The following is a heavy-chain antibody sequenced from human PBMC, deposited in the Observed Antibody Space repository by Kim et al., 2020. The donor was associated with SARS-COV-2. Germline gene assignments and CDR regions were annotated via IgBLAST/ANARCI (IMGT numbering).Heavy chain of an antibody. Sequence: GGSLRLSCAASGFTFSSYSMNWVRQAPGKGLEWVSSISSSSSYIYYADSVKGRFTISRDNAKNSLYLQMNSLRAEDTAVYYCARDRGYSYGPFDYWGQGTLVTVSS. D-gene: IGHD5-18*01. V-gene: IGHV3-21*01. CDR1: GFTFSSYS. J-gene: IGHJ4*02. CDR2: ISSSSSYI. CDR3: ARDRGYSYGPFDY.